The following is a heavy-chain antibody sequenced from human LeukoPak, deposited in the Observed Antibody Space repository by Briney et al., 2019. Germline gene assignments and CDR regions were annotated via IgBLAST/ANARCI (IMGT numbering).Heavy chain of an antibody. Sequence: PGGSLRLSCAASGFTFSSYAMHWVRQAPGKGLEWVAVISYDGSNKYYADSVKGRFTISRDNSKNTLYLQMNSLRAEDTAVYYCARRTTFGGVIVIPQVDYWGQGTLVTVSS. CDR2: ISYDGSNK. V-gene: IGHV3-30-3*01. D-gene: IGHD3-16*02. CDR3: ARRTTFGGVIVIPQVDY. CDR1: GFTFSSYA. J-gene: IGHJ4*02.